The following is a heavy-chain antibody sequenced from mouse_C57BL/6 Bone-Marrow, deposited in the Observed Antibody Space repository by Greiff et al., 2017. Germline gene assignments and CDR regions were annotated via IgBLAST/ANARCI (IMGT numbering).Heavy chain of an antibody. D-gene: IGHD1-1*01. V-gene: IGHV1-50*01. CDR1: GYTFTSYW. Sequence: QVQLQQPGAELVKPGASVKLSCKASGYTFTSYWMQWVKQRPGQGLEWIGEIDPSDSYTNYNQKFKGKATLTVDTSSSTAYMQLSSLTSEDSAVYYCARSLMTTVGPWYFDVWGTGTTVTVSS. J-gene: IGHJ1*03. CDR3: ARSLMTTVGPWYFDV. CDR2: IDPSDSYT.